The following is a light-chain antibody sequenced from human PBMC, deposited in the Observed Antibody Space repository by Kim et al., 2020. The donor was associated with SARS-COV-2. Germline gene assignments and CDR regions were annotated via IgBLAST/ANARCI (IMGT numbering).Light chain of an antibody. CDR2: GAS. Sequence: SASVGARVTIACRASQSISRWLAWYQQTPGKAPKFLIYGASNLESGVPSRFSGSGSGTEFTLTISSLQPDDFATYYCQQYSSYWTFGQGTKVDIK. CDR3: QQYSSYWT. V-gene: IGKV1-5*01. J-gene: IGKJ1*01. CDR1: QSISRW.